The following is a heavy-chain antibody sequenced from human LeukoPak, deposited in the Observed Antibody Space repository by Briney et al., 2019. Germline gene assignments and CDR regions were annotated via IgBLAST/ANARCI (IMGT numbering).Heavy chain of an antibody. V-gene: IGHV3-48*01. J-gene: IGHJ4*02. Sequence: GGSLRLSCVGSGFAFSGYSMNWVRQAPGKGLEWVAYITSSGRTTYYTDSVKGRFTISRDNVRNSLYLQMNGLKVEDTAVYHCLATGWYVLGNDNWGQGTLVTVSS. CDR2: ITSSGRTT. CDR1: GFAFSGYS. D-gene: IGHD6-19*01. CDR3: LATGWYVLGNDN.